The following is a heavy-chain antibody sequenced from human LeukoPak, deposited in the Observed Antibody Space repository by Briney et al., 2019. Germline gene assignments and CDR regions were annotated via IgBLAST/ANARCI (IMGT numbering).Heavy chain of an antibody. V-gene: IGHV3-23*05. D-gene: IGHD2-21*02. Sequence: GGSLRLSCGASGFTFSGHAMKWVRQPPGKGVQWVSGIDGSGSVTFYADFVKGGFTISRDNSENRLYLQMNSLRAEDTALYYCARVSTVTANFDYWGQGSLVTVSS. J-gene: IGHJ4*02. CDR2: IDGSGSVT. CDR1: GFTFSGHA. CDR3: ARVSTVTANFDY.